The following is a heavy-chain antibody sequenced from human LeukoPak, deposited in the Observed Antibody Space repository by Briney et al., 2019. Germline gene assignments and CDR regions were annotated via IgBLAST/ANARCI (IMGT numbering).Heavy chain of an antibody. CDR3: ARLLTSIRPLDH. J-gene: IGHJ4*02. V-gene: IGHV5-51*01. Sequence: GESLKISCKGSGYSFTSYWIGWVRQMPGKGLEWMGVIYPGDSDTRYSPSFQGQVTISADKSISTAYLQWSSLKTSDTAIYYCARLLTSIRPLDHWGQGTLVTVSS. CDR1: GYSFTSYW. CDR2: IYPGDSDT. D-gene: IGHD3-9*01.